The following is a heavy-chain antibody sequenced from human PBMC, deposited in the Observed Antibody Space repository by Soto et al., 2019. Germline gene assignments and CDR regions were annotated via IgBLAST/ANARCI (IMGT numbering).Heavy chain of an antibody. J-gene: IGHJ4*02. V-gene: IGHV3-23*01. CDR1: GFTFSNYA. CDR3: VQVVGAAQGIRDYFVY. CDR2: ISTSAAST. Sequence: PGGSLRLSCAASGFTFSNYAMTWVRQAPGKGLEWVSTISTSAASTYYAESVKGRITISRDNSKKTLYLQMNSLRAEDTAIYYCVQVVGAAQGIRDYFVYWGQGTLVTVSS. D-gene: IGHD6-13*01.